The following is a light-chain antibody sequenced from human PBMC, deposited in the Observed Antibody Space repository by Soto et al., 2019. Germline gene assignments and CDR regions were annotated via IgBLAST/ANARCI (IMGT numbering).Light chain of an antibody. Sequence: EIVLTQSPATLSLSPGERATLSCRASQSVSSYLAWYQQKPGQAPRLLIYDASNRATGIPARFSGSGSGTDFTLNISSLEPEDFAVYYCQQRSNWPPTFGPGTKVDTK. V-gene: IGKV3-11*01. CDR3: QQRSNWPPT. J-gene: IGKJ3*01. CDR2: DAS. CDR1: QSVSSY.